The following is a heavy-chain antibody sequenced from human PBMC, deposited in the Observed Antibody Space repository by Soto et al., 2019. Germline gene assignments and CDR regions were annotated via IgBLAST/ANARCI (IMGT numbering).Heavy chain of an antibody. V-gene: IGHV4-59*01. D-gene: IGHD2-15*01. J-gene: IGHJ5*02. Sequence: SDTLSLSCTVSGGSISSYYWSWIRQPPGKGLEWIGYIYYSGSTNYNPSLKSRVTISVDTSKNQSSLKLSSVTAADTAVYYCARDRLARYCSGGSCDDWFDPWGQGTLVTVSS. CDR3: ARDRLARYCSGGSCDDWFDP. CDR2: IYYSGST. CDR1: GGSISSYY.